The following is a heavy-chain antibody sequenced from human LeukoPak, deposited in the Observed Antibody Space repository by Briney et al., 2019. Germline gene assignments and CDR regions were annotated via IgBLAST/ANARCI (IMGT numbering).Heavy chain of an antibody. D-gene: IGHD2-15*01. V-gene: IGHV3-30*04. J-gene: IGHJ6*03. Sequence: GGSLRLSCAASGFTFSSYAMHWVRQAPGKGLEWVAVISYDGSNKYYADSVKGRFTISRDNSKNTLYLQMNSLRSDDTAVYYCARDHSRVYCSGGSCFYYYYYYMDVWGKGTTVTISS. CDR2: ISYDGSNK. CDR1: GFTFSSYA. CDR3: ARDHSRVYCSGGSCFYYYYYYMDV.